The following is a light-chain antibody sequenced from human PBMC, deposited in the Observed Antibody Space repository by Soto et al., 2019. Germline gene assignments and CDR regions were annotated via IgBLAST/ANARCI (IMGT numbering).Light chain of an antibody. CDR1: STNIGAGYG. CDR3: SSYSTKNSWV. Sequence: QSVLTQPPSVSGAPGQRVSISCTGSSTNIGAGYGVHWYQQRPGTAPKLLIVGNTIRPSGVPDRFSASKSDNTASLTISGLQAEDEADYYCSSYSTKNSWVFGGGTKLTVL. CDR2: GNT. J-gene: IGLJ3*02. V-gene: IGLV1-40*01.